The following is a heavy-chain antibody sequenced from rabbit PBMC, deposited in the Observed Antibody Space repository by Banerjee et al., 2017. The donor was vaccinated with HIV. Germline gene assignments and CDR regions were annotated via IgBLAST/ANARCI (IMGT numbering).Heavy chain of an antibody. J-gene: IGHJ4*01. CDR1: GFSFNNKYV. D-gene: IGHD4-1*01. CDR3: ARDLAGVIGWNFDL. CDR2: IYAGSSGST. Sequence: QSLEESGGDLVKPGASLTLTCTASGFSFNNKYVMCWVRQAPGKGLEWIACIYAGSSGSTYYASWAKGRFTISKTSSTTVTLQMTSLTAADTATYFCARDLAGVIGWNFDLWGPGTLVTVS. V-gene: IGHV1S40*01.